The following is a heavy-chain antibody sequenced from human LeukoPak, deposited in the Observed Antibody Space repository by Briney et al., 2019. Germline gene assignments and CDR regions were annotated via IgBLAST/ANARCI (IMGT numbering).Heavy chain of an antibody. CDR2: IRWNSGSI. CDR3: AKGGSGGGY. D-gene: IGHD1-1*01. CDR1: GFTFDDFV. V-gene: IGHV3-9*01. Sequence: GGSLRLSCAASGFTFDDFVMHWVRQAPGKGLEWVSGIRWNSGSIGYADSVKGRFTISRDNAKNSLYLQMNSLRAEDTALYYCAKGGSGGGYWGQGTRVTVPS. J-gene: IGHJ4*02.